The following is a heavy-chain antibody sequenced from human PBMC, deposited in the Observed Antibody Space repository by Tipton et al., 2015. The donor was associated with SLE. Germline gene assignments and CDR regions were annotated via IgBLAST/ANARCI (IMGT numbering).Heavy chain of an antibody. Sequence: TLSLTCTVSGGSISHYYWSWIRQPPGRGLEWIGWIYYNGNTNYDPSLKSRVTISLDTSNTQFSLKLTSVTAADTAVYYCARGLRYFDWLSPWYFDLWGRGTLVTVSS. D-gene: IGHD3-9*01. CDR3: ARGLRYFDWLSPWYFDL. V-gene: IGHV4-59*01. CDR1: GGSISHYY. CDR2: IYYNGNT. J-gene: IGHJ2*01.